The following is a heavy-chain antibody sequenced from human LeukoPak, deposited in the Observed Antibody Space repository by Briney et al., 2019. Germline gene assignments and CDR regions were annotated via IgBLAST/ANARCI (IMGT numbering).Heavy chain of an antibody. CDR1: GYSISSGYY. J-gene: IGHJ4*02. Sequence: SETLSLTCTVSGYSISSGYYWSWIRQPAGKGLEWIGRIYTSGSTNYNPSLKSRVTMSVDTSKNQFSLKLSSVTAADTAVYYCARINYDSSGYYFDYWGQGTLVTVSS. CDR2: IYTSGST. D-gene: IGHD3-22*01. CDR3: ARINYDSSGYYFDY. V-gene: IGHV4-4*07.